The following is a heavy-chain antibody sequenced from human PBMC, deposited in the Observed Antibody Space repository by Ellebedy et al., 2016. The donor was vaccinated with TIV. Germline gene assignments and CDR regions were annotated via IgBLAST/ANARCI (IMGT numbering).Heavy chain of an antibody. V-gene: IGHV3-30*03. D-gene: IGHD6-19*01. CDR2: ISVDGRAV. CDR3: VRGWYSSGHCDVFAM. Sequence: GGSLRLSXVGFAFTFSDSVMHLVRQARGKGLDWVAGISVDGRAVHYPDSVKGRFTISRDNAQNTVYLQMNSLRLEDTAVYYCVRGWYSSGHCDVFAMWGQGTIVTVSS. J-gene: IGHJ3*02. CDR1: AFTFSDSV.